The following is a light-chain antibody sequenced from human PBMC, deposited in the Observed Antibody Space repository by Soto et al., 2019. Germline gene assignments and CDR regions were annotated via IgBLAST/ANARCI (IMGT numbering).Light chain of an antibody. V-gene: IGKV1-5*01. CDR1: QSISRW. CDR2: DAS. CDR3: QQYGSYWT. J-gene: IGKJ1*01. Sequence: DIQMTQSPSALSASVGDRVTVTCRASQSISRWLAWFQQKPVKAPKLLIYDASTLESGVSSRFSGSGSGTEFTLTISSLQPDDFATYYCQQYGSYWTFGQGTKVDIK.